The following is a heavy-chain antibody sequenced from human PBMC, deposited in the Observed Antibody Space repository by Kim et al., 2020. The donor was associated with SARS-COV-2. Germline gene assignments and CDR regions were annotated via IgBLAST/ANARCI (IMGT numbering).Heavy chain of an antibody. Sequence: GGSLRLSCAASGFTFSSYAMSWVRQAPGKGLEWVSAISGSGGSTYYADSVKGRFTISRDNSKNTLYLQMNSLRAEDTAVYYCAKSHGPRYYYYYGMDVWGQRTTVTVSS. CDR1: GFTFSSYA. J-gene: IGHJ6*02. CDR2: ISGSGGST. V-gene: IGHV3-23*01. CDR3: AKSHGPRYYYYYGMDV.